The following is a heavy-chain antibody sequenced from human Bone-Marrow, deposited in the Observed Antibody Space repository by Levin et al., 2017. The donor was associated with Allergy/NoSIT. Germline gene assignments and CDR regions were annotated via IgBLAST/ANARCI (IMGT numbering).Heavy chain of an antibody. Sequence: GGSLRLSCAASGFTFSNYWMTWVRQAPGKGPEWVANIKYDGSVIYYVESVKGRFTVSRDSAKNSLYLQMNSLRVEDTAVYYCVRNGFWAFDIWGQGTMVTVPS. CDR1: GFTFSNYW. V-gene: IGHV3-7*04. J-gene: IGHJ3*02. CDR2: IKYDGSVI. CDR3: VRNGFWAFDI. D-gene: IGHD2-2*03.